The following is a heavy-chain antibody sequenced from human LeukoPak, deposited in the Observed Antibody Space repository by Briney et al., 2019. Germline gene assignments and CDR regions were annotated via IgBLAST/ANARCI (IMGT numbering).Heavy chain of an antibody. CDR2: ISSSGSTI. CDR1: GFTFSDYY. Sequence: GGSLRLSCAASGFTFSDYYMSWIRQAPGKGLEWVSYISSSGSTIYYADSVKGRFTISRDNAKNSLYLQMNSLRAEDTAVYYCARGTLRWSPVYYFDYWGQGTLVTVSS. J-gene: IGHJ4*02. V-gene: IGHV3-11*01. D-gene: IGHD4-23*01. CDR3: ARGTLRWSPVYYFDY.